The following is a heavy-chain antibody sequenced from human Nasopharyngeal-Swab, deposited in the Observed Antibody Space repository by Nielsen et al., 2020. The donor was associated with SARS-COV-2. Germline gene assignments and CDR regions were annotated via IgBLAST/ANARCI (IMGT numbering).Heavy chain of an antibody. V-gene: IGHV3-23*01. J-gene: IGHJ5*02. D-gene: IGHD3-10*01. CDR2: ISGSGGST. CDR3: AKGTVWFGES. Sequence: WIRQPPGKGLEWVSAISGSGGSTYYADSVKGRFTISRDNSKNTLYLQMNSLRAEDTAVYYCAKGTVWFGESWGQGTLVTSPQ.